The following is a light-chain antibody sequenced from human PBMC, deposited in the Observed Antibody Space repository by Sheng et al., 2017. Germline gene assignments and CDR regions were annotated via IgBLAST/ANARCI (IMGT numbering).Light chain of an antibody. CDR1: QSVSSN. CDR2: GAS. J-gene: IGKJ1*01. CDR3: QQYGSSPPWT. V-gene: IGKV3-20*01. Sequence: DIVLTQSPGTLSLSPGDRATLSCRASQSVSSNLAWYQQKPGQTPRLLIYGASTRATGIPARFSGSGSGTDFTLTISRLEPEDFAVYYCQQYGSSPPWTFGQGTKVEIK.